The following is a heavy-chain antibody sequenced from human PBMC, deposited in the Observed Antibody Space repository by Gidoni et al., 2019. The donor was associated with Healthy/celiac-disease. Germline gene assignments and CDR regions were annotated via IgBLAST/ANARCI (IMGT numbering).Heavy chain of an antibody. Sequence: QVQLVQSGAEVKKPGSSVKVSCKASGGTFSSYAISWVRQAPGQGLEWMGGIIPIFGTANYAQKFQGRVTITADESTSTAYMELSSLRSEDTAVYYCASLVSIAVAGSDAFDIWGQGTMVTVSS. CDR1: GGTFSSYA. CDR2: IIPIFGTA. D-gene: IGHD6-19*01. J-gene: IGHJ3*02. V-gene: IGHV1-69*01. CDR3: ASLVSIAVAGSDAFDI.